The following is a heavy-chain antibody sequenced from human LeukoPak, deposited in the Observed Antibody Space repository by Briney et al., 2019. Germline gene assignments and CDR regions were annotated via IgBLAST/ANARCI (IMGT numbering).Heavy chain of an antibody. J-gene: IGHJ5*02. CDR3: ARVRAVAGKGWFDL. D-gene: IGHD6-19*01. V-gene: IGHV3-7*03. Sequence: GGSLRLSCAASGFTFSSYWMSWVRQAPGKGLEWVANIKQDGSEKYYVDSVKGRFTISRDNAKNSLYLQMNSLRAEDTAVYYCARVRAVAGKGWFDLWGQGTLVTVSS. CDR2: IKQDGSEK. CDR1: GFTFSSYW.